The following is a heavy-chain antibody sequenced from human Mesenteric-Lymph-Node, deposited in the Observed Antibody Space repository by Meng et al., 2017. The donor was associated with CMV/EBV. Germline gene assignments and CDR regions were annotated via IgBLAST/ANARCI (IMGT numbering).Heavy chain of an antibody. CDR2: INVNSGGT. V-gene: IGHV1-2*02. J-gene: IGHJ5*02. D-gene: IGHD1-7*01. Sequence: ASVKVSCKASGYPLSGSSMHWVRQAPGQGLEWMGWINVNSGGTLYAQKFQGRVTMTRDTSISTDYMEVSSLTSDDTAFYYCARDLGGTTWFDPRGQGTLVTVSS. CDR3: ARDLGGTTWFDP. CDR1: GYPLSGSS.